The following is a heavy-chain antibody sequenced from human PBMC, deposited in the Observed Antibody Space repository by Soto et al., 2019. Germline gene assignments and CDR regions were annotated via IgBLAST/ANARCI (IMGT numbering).Heavy chain of an antibody. CDR2: IYYSGST. J-gene: IGHJ1*01. CDR1: GGSISSSSYY. V-gene: IGHV4-39*01. D-gene: IGHD6-13*01. Sequence: SETLSVTCTVSGGSISSSSYYWGCMRQPPGKGLEWIGSIYYSGSTYYNPSLKSRVTISVDTSKNQFSLKLSSVTAADTAVYYCALTGDIAAAPLGFQHWGQGTLVTVSS. CDR3: ALTGDIAAAPLGFQH.